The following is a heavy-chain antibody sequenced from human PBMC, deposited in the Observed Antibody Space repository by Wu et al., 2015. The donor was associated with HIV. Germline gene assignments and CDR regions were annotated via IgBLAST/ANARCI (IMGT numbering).Heavy chain of an antibody. CDR2: INPNSGGT. Sequence: QVQLVQSGAEVKKPGASVKVSCKASGYTFTGYYMHWVRQAPGQGLEWMGWINPNSGGTNYAQKFQGRVTMTRDTSISTAYMELSRLRSDDTAVYYCARDPRPYYDFWSGYYDYWGQGTLVTVSS. J-gene: IGHJ4*02. D-gene: IGHD3-3*01. CDR3: ARDPRPYYDFWSGYYDY. V-gene: IGHV1-2*02. CDR1: GYTFTGYY.